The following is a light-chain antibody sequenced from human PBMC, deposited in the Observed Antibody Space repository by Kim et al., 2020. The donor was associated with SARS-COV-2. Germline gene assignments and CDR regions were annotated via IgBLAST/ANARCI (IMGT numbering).Light chain of an antibody. CDR1: QSVGSD. CDR3: RQHNNTTPYT. J-gene: IGKJ2*01. CDR2: AAS. V-gene: IGKV3-15*01. Sequence: EILMTQSPSTLSVSLGERVTLSCRAAQSVGSDVAWYQQKPGQAPRLLIYAASTRATGIPARFSGSGSGSEFTLTISSLQSEDYAVYYYRQHNNTTPYTFGQGTKLEI.